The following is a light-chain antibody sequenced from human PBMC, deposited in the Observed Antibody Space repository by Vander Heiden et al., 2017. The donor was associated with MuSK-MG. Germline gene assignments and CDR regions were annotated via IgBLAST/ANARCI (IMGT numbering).Light chain of an antibody. CDR3: QQYENLPLT. V-gene: IGKV1-33*01. CDR2: DAS. CDR1: QDISNY. Sequence: DIQMTQSPSSLSASVGDRVTITCQASQDISNYLNWYQQKPGKAPKLLIYDASNFETGVPSRFSGSGSGTDFTFTISSLKPEDIATYYCQQYENLPLTFGGGTKVEIK. J-gene: IGKJ4*01.